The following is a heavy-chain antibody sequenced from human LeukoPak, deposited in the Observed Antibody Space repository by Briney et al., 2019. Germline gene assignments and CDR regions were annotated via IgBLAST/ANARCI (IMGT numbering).Heavy chain of an antibody. V-gene: IGHV3-23*01. CDR1: GFTFSSYA. CDR2: ISGSGGST. CDR3: AKEAAAALESYYYYMDV. J-gene: IGHJ6*03. D-gene: IGHD6-13*01. Sequence: GGSLRLSCAASGFTFSSYAMSWVRQAPGKGLEWVSAISGSGGSTYYADSVKGRFTISRDNSKNTLYLQMNSLRAEDTAAYYCAKEAAAALESYYYYMDVWGKGTTVTVSS.